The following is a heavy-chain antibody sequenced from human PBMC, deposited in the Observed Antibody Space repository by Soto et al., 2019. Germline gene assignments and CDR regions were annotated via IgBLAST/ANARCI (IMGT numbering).Heavy chain of an antibody. CDR1: GFTFSSYW. CDR2: INQDGSGK. Sequence: PGGSLRLSCAASGFTFSSYWMSWVRQAPGKGLEWVANINQDGSGKYYVDSVKGRFTISRDNAKNSLYLQMNSLRAEDTAVYYCASLGNDAFDIWGQGTMVTVSS. V-gene: IGHV3-7*01. CDR3: ASLGNDAFDI. J-gene: IGHJ3*02.